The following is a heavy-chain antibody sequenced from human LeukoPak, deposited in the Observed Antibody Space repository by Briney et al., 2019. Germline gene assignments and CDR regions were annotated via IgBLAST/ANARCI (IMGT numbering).Heavy chain of an antibody. CDR1: GFTFSSYW. Sequence: PVGSLRLSCAASGFTFSSYWMHWVPQAPRRGRVWVSRINSDGSSTSYADSVKGRFTITRDNAKNTLYLQMNSLRTEATAVYYCVVGDYWGAFDIWGQGTMVTVSS. V-gene: IGHV3-74*01. CDR3: VVGDYWGAFDI. J-gene: IGHJ3*02. CDR2: INSDGSST. D-gene: IGHD4-17*01.